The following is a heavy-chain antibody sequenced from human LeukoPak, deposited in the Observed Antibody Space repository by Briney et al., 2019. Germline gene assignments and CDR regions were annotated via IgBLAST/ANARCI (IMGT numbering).Heavy chain of an antibody. Sequence: SETLSLTCTVSGYSISSGYYWGWIRQPPGKGLEWIGSIYHSGSTYYNPSPKSRVTISVDTSKNQFSLKLSSVTAADTAVYYCARDPGPDWWYFDYWGQGTLVTVSS. J-gene: IGHJ4*02. CDR1: GYSISSGYY. V-gene: IGHV4-38-2*02. CDR3: ARDPGPDWWYFDY. CDR2: IYHSGST. D-gene: IGHD1-14*01.